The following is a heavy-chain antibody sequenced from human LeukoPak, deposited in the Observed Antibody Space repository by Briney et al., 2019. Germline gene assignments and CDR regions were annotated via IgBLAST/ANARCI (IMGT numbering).Heavy chain of an antibody. D-gene: IGHD3-10*01. CDR3: ATIYXNLFGXYYGMDV. CDR1: GGSISSGGYY. Sequence: SETLSLTCTVSGGSISSGGYYWSWIRQHPGKGLEWIGYIYYSGSTYYNPSLKSRVTISVDTSKNQFSLKLSSVTAADTAVYYCATIYXNLFGXYYGMDVWGXXTXVXVSS. CDR2: IYYSGST. J-gene: IGHJ6*02. V-gene: IGHV4-31*03.